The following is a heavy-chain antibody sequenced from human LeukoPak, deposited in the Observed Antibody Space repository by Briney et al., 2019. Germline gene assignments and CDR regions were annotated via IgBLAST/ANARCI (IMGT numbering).Heavy chain of an antibody. D-gene: IGHD2-15*01. Sequence: SETLSLTCTVSGGSISSGSYYWSWIRQPAGKGLEWIGRIYTSGSTNYNPSLKSRVTISVDTSKNQFSLKLSSVTAADTAVYYCARGRGRYCSGGSCFALDYWGQGTLVTVSS. CDR2: IYTSGST. V-gene: IGHV4-61*02. CDR1: GGSISSGSYY. J-gene: IGHJ4*02. CDR3: ARGRGRYCSGGSCFALDY.